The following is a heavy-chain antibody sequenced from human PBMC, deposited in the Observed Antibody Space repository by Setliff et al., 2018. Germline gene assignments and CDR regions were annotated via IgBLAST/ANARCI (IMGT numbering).Heavy chain of an antibody. D-gene: IGHD6-19*01. CDR1: GFSFSSYG. J-gene: IGHJ4*02. V-gene: IGHV3-33*06. Sequence: GSLRLSCAASGFSFSSYGMHWVRQAPGKGLEWVAVIWFDGSYKKYADSVKGRFSISRDNPKNMVYLQMSSLRAEDTGVYYCAKDSARGWYGALDSWGQGAPVTVSS. CDR3: AKDSARGWYGALDS. CDR2: IWFDGSYK.